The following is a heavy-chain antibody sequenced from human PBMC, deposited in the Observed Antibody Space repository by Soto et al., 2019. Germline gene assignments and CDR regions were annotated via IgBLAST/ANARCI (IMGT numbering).Heavy chain of an antibody. J-gene: IGHJ4*02. Sequence: GGSLRLSCAASGFTFSSYIMNWVRQAPGKGLEWVSSISSSSSYIYYADSVKGRFTISRDNAKNSLYLQMNSLRAEDTAVYYCARGVHSSGYPGYWGQGTLVTVSS. V-gene: IGHV3-21*01. CDR3: ARGVHSSGYPGY. CDR1: GFTFSSYI. CDR2: ISSSSSYI. D-gene: IGHD3-22*01.